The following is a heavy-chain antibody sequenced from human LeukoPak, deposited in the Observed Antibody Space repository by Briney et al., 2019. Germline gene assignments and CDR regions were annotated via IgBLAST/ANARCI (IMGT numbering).Heavy chain of an antibody. CDR3: ARWDCSGGSCYSRTYYYGMDV. D-gene: IGHD2-15*01. V-gene: IGHV1-8*01. Sequence: ASVKVSCKASGYIFTSYDINWVRQATGQGLEWMGWMNPNSGNTGYAQKFQGRVTMTRNTSISTAYMELSSLRSEDTAVYYCARWDCSGGSCYSRTYYYGMDVWGQGTTVTVSS. CDR1: GYIFTSYD. CDR2: MNPNSGNT. J-gene: IGHJ6*02.